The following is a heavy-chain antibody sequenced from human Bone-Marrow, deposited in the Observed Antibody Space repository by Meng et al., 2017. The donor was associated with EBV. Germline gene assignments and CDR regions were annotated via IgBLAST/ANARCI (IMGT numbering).Heavy chain of an antibody. CDR3: ARGVCDH. D-gene: IGHD2-21*01. V-gene: IGHV4-34*01. CDR1: GGSLIASC. Sequence: QVQQQHGGQGLLRPWDTLSLIGAVYGGSLIASCWSWDRQSPGKGLVWIGEINHSGNADYNPSLKSRVTISVDPSKNNFSVKLSSVTAADTVVYSCARGVCDHWGQGILVTVSS. CDR2: INHSGNA. J-gene: IGHJ4*02.